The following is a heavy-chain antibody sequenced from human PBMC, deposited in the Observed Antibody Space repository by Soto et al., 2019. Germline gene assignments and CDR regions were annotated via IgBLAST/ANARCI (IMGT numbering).Heavy chain of an antibody. Sequence: QVQLVQSGAEVKKPGSSVKVSCKASGGTFSSYAISWVRQAPGQGLEWMGGIIPIFGTANYAQKFQGRVTITADESTSTAYMELSSLRSEDTAEYYCARDRGLVRYCGGDCYRGYFDYWGQGTLVTVSS. J-gene: IGHJ4*02. CDR3: ARDRGLVRYCGGDCYRGYFDY. CDR1: GGTFSSYA. D-gene: IGHD2-21*02. V-gene: IGHV1-69*01. CDR2: IIPIFGTA.